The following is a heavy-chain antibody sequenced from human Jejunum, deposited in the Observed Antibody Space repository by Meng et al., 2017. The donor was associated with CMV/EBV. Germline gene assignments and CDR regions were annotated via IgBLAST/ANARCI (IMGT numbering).Heavy chain of an antibody. CDR3: ARGESRGYYYFDY. Sequence: VHPQDSRPRLVRPSETPSLTCTVSGDSISNYFWSWIRQPAGKKLEWIGRFSPGGNINYIPSLKGRLTMSVDTSNNQIFLNVTSVTAADTALYYCARGESRGYYYFDYWGQGILVTVSS. CDR2: FSPGGNI. CDR1: GDSISNYF. J-gene: IGHJ4*02. V-gene: IGHV4-4*07. D-gene: IGHD3-22*01.